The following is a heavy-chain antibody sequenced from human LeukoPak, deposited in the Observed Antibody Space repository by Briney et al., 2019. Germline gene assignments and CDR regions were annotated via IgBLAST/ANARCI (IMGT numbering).Heavy chain of an antibody. CDR3: ARDGGIIRFGGQDV. Sequence: GGSLRLSCAASGLTFSHYAMSWVRQAPGKGLEWVANMNRDGSEKNYVDSIKGRFTISRDNAANSLYLQMNSLRVEDTAVYYCARDGGIIRFGGQDVWGQGTTVIVS. D-gene: IGHD3-16*01. CDR2: MNRDGSEK. CDR1: GLTFSHYA. J-gene: IGHJ6*02. V-gene: IGHV3-7*01.